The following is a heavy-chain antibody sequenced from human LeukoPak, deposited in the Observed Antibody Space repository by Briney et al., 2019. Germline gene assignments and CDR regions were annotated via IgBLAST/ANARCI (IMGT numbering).Heavy chain of an antibody. J-gene: IGHJ4*02. Sequence: PSETLSLTCTVSGGSISSSSYYWGWIRQPPGKGLEWIGSIYYSGSTYYNPSLKSRVTISVDTSKNQFSLKLSSVTAADTAVYHCARSRFRYSYATSYYFDYWGQGTLVTVSS. CDR3: ARSRFRYSYATSYYFDY. V-gene: IGHV4-39*01. D-gene: IGHD5-18*01. CDR1: GGSISSSSYY. CDR2: IYYSGST.